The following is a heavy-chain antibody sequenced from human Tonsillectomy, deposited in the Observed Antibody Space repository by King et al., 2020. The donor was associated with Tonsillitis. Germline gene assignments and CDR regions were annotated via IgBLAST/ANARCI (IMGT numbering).Heavy chain of an antibody. Sequence: VQLVESGGGVVQPGRSLRLSCAASGFTFRSYLMHWVRQVPRKGLEWVAVIFFGGSDKYYGDSVKGRFTISRDDSKNTVYLQMNSLRAEDTAVYYCARDLGATNWNYRNYYYGLDVWGRGTTVTVAS. D-gene: IGHD1-7*01. J-gene: IGHJ6*02. CDR1: GFTFRSYL. CDR3: ARDLGATNWNYRNYYYGLDV. V-gene: IGHV3-33*01. CDR2: IFFGGSDK.